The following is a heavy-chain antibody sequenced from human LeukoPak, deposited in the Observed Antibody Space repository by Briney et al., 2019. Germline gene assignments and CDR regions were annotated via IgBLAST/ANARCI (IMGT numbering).Heavy chain of an antibody. V-gene: IGHV3-33*01. CDR2: IWYDGSNK. CDR1: GFTFSSYG. CDR3: ARDRGDYGDLDAFDI. Sequence: PGGSLRLSCAASGFTFSSYGMHWVRQAPGKGLEWVAVIWYDGSNKYYADSVKGRFTTSRDNSKNTLYLQMNSLRAEDTAVYYCARDRGDYGDLDAFDIWGQGTMVTVSS. J-gene: IGHJ3*02. D-gene: IGHD4-17*01.